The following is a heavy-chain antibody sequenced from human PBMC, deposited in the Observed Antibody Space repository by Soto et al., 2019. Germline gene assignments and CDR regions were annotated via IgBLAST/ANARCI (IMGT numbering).Heavy chain of an antibody. J-gene: IGHJ4*02. CDR2: ISDDGSNT. V-gene: IGHV3-30-3*01. D-gene: IGHD3-3*01. Sequence: QVQLVESGGGVVQPGRSLRLSCAASGFTFSRHTMHWVRQAPGKGLEWVAAISDDGSNTYYADSVEGRFTISRDNSKNTLYLQMNSLSSEDTAVHHCARVVYYDFWSGFNTHPYYFDDWGQGTLVTVSS. CDR3: ARVVYYDFWSGFNTHPYYFDD. CDR1: GFTFSRHT.